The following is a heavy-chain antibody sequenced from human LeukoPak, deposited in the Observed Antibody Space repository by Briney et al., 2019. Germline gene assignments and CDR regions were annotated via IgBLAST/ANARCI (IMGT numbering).Heavy chain of an antibody. D-gene: IGHD3-10*01. CDR3: TTYALLWQTAVDV. Sequence: KPGGSLRRSCAASGFTFTDAWMSWVRQAPGKGLEWIGRIKSKIDGETTDYVAPVKGRFTISRDDSKDTVYLQMNSLKIEDTAVYYCTTYALLWQTAVDVWGEGTTVTVSS. CDR1: GFTFTDAW. V-gene: IGHV3-15*01. CDR2: IKSKIDGETT. J-gene: IGHJ6*04.